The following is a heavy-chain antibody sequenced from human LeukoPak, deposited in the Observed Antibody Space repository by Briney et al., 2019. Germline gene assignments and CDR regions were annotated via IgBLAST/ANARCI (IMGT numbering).Heavy chain of an antibody. J-gene: IGHJ2*01. CDR1: GFTFSSYA. V-gene: IGHV3-64*01. CDR2: ISSNGGST. CDR3: ARSPPEVVTTHWYFDL. Sequence: GGSLRLSCAASGFTFSSYAMHWVRQAPGKGLEYVSAISSNGGSTYYANSVKGRFTISRDNSKNTLYLQMGSLRAEDMAVYYCARSPPEVVTTHWYFDLWGRGTLVTVSS. D-gene: IGHD3-22*01.